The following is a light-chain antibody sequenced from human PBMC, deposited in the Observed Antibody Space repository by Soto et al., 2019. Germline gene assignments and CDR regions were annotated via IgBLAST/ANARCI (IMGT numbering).Light chain of an antibody. CDR1: QSISSW. Sequence: DIQMTQSPSTLPASVGRRVISTCRASQSISSWLAWYQQKPGKAPKLLIYDASSLESGVPSRFSGSGSGTEFTLTISSLQPDDFATYYCQQYNSYLWKFGQGTKGDIK. CDR2: DAS. CDR3: QQYNSYLWK. V-gene: IGKV1-5*01. J-gene: IGKJ1*01.